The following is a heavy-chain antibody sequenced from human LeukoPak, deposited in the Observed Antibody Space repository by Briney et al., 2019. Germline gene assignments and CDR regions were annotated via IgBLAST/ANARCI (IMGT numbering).Heavy chain of an antibody. J-gene: IGHJ4*02. Sequence: SETLSLTCSVSGGSISSSSYYWGWLRQPPGKGLEWIGSIYYSGSTYYNPSLKSRVTISVDTSKNQFSLKLSSVTAADTAVYYCARHQYSSSPFDYWGQGTLVTVSS. CDR3: ARHQYSSSPFDY. CDR2: IYYSGST. D-gene: IGHD6-6*01. CDR1: GGSISSSSYY. V-gene: IGHV4-39*01.